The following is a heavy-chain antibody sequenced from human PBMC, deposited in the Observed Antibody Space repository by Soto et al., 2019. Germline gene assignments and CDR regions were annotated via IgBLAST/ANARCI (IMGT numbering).Heavy chain of an antibody. Sequence: SETLSLTCTVSGGSISSYYWTWIRQPPGKGLEWIGYIYYSGSTNYNPSLKSRVTISVATSKTQFSLKLSSVTAADTAVYYCARDGYSSSWYHQNYYYYGMDVWGQGTTVTVSS. CDR1: GGSISSYY. CDR2: IYYSGST. D-gene: IGHD6-13*01. CDR3: ARDGYSSSWYHQNYYYYGMDV. J-gene: IGHJ6*02. V-gene: IGHV4-59*01.